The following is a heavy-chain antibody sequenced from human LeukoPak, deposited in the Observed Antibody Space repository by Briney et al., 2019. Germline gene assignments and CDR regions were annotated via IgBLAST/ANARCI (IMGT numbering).Heavy chain of an antibody. Sequence: GRSLRLSCAASGFTFSSYAMHWVRQAPGKGLKWVAVISYDGSNKYYADSVKGRFTISRDNSKNTLYLQMNSLRAEDTAVYYCAKDQLTSGYSYGYSPDYYYYYGMDVWGQGTTVTVSS. CDR3: AKDQLTSGYSYGYSPDYYYYYGMDV. D-gene: IGHD5-18*01. CDR1: GFTFSSYA. J-gene: IGHJ6*02. CDR2: ISYDGSNK. V-gene: IGHV3-30-3*01.